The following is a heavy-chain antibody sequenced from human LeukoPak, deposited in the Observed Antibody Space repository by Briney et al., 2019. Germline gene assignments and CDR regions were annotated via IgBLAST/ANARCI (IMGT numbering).Heavy chain of an antibody. D-gene: IGHD3-10*01. CDR2: IYSGGST. CDR3: ARDIHGSGAFDI. CDR1: GFTVSSNY. J-gene: IGHJ3*02. Sequence: GGSLRLSCAASGFTVSSNYMSWVRQAPGKGLEWVSIIYSGGSTYYADSVKGRFTISRDNSKNTLYLQMNSLRAEDTAVYYCARDIHGSGAFDIWGQGTMVTVSS. V-gene: IGHV3-66*01.